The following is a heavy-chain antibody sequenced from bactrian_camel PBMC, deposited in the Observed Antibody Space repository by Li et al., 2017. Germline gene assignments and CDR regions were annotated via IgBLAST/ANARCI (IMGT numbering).Heavy chain of an antibody. Sequence: VQLVESGGGSVQAGGSLRLSCAASGPRYQTHCMGWFRQAPGKEREGVAAISRYGVMIYPDSVKGRFTISKGNVKNTLCLQMTDLKLEDSAMYYCAADPAELAVVAGTPLTDHWGQGTQVTVS. CDR3: AADPAELAVVAGTPLTDH. CDR2: ISRYGVM. D-gene: IGHD7*01. J-gene: IGHJ4*01. V-gene: IGHV3S53*01. CDR1: GPRYQTHC.